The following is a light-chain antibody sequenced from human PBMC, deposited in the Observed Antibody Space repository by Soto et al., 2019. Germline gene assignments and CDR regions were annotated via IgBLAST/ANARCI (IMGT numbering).Light chain of an antibody. CDR1: SSNIGAGYD. Sequence: QSVLTQPPSVSGAPGLRVTISCTGSSSNIGAGYDVHWYQQLPGTAPKLLIYGNSNRPSGVPDRFSGSKSGTSASLAITGLQAEDEADYYCQSYDSSLSGNVVFGGGTKLTVL. CDR3: QSYDSSLSGNVV. V-gene: IGLV1-40*01. J-gene: IGLJ2*01. CDR2: GNS.